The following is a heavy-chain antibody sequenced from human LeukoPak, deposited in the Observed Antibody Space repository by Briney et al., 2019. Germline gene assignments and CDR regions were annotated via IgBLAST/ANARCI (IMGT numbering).Heavy chain of an antibody. J-gene: IGHJ6*04. CDR1: GGAFSGNY. Sequence: LETLSVTCAVYGGAFSGNYWSWIRQPPGKGLEWIGEMDHSGSTNYNPSLKSRVTISVDTSKNHFSLKLSSVTAADTAVYYCARGQGDAWSGYVLNVWGEGTTVTVSS. V-gene: IGHV4-34*01. CDR2: MDHSGST. CDR3: ARGQGDAWSGYVLNV. D-gene: IGHD3-3*01.